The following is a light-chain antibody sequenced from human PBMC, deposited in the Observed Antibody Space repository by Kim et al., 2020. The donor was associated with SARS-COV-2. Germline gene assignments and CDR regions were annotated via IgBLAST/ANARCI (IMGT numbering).Light chain of an antibody. V-gene: IGKV1-27*01. CDR2: VAS. Sequence: SVGERVTITCRASQGISNYLAWYQQKPGKVPKLLIYVASTLQSGVPSRFSGSASGTDFTLTISSLQPEDVATYYCQKYNSAPHTFGPGTKVDIK. CDR1: QGISNY. CDR3: QKYNSAPHT. J-gene: IGKJ3*01.